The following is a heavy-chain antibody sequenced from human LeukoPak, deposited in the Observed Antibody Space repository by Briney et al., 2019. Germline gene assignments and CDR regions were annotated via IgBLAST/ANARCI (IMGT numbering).Heavy chain of an antibody. CDR1: GVSISSYY. V-gene: IGHV4-4*07. CDR2: IYTSGST. CDR3: AREIRGYSGYDLGYYYYYMDV. J-gene: IGHJ6*03. D-gene: IGHD5-12*01. Sequence: SETLSLTCTVSGVSISSYYWSWIRQPAGKGLEWIGRIYTSGSTNYNPSLKSRVTMSVDTSKNQFSLKLSSVTAADTAVYYCAREIRGYSGYDLGYYYYYMDVWGKGTTVTISS.